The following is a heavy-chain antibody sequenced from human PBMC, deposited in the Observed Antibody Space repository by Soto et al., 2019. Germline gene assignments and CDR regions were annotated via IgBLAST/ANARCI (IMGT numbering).Heavy chain of an antibody. J-gene: IGHJ6*02. CDR3: ARWGRYPTSSYYYGMDV. CDR1: GGTFSTYA. CDR2: SPPIFGKS. Sequence: QVQLVQSGAEVKKPGSSVKVSCKASGGTFSTYAISWVRQAPGQGLEWMGGSPPIFGKSKYAQNFQGRVTITAEDSTSTAYMELSSLRSDDTAGYYCARWGRYPTSSYYYGMDVWGHGPKVTVSS. D-gene: IGHD1-20*01. V-gene: IGHV1-69*01.